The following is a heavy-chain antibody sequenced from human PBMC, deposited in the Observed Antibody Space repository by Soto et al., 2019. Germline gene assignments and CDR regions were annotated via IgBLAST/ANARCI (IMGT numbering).Heavy chain of an antibody. CDR2: INPNSGGT. Sequence: ASVKVSCKASGYTFTGYYMHWVRQAPGQGLEWMGWINPNSGGTNYAQKFQGWVTMTRDTSISTAYMELSRLRSDDTAVYYCARARLDIVVVPAAMQGAFDIWGQGTMVTVSS. CDR3: ARARLDIVVVPAAMQGAFDI. V-gene: IGHV1-2*04. CDR1: GYTFTGYY. D-gene: IGHD2-2*01. J-gene: IGHJ3*02.